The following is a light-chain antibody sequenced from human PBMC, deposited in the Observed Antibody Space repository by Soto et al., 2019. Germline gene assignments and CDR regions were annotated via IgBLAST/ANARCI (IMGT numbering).Light chain of an antibody. CDR1: QSVSSN. CDR2: GAS. J-gene: IGKJ1*01. CDR3: QQYNNWPPRAWT. Sequence: EIVMTQSPATLSVSPGERATLSCRASQSVSSNLAWYQQKPDQAPRLLIYGASTRATGIPARFSGSGSGTEFTLTISSLQSEDFAVYYCQQYNNWPPRAWTFGQGTKVEIK. V-gene: IGKV3-15*01.